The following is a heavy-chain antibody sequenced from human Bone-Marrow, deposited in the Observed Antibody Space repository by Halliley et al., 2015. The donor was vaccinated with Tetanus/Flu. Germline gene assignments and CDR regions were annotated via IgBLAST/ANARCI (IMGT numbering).Heavy chain of an antibody. V-gene: IGHV3-11*05. CDR3: ARDLSRWSRRYNYARGLLDY. Sequence: SSYKDYADSVKGRFTISRDNAKKSLYLQMNSLRVEDTAMYYCARDLSRWSRRYNYARGLLDYWGQGTLVTVSS. CDR2: SSYK. D-gene: IGHD5-18*01. J-gene: IGHJ4*02.